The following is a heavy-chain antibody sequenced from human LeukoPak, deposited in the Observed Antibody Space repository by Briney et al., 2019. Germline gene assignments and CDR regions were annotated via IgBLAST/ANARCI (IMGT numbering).Heavy chain of an antibody. J-gene: IGHJ3*02. V-gene: IGHV1-69*13. CDR3: ARDDGRYFDRLGHDAFDI. Sequence: ASVKVSCKASGGTFSTYAISWVRQAPGQGLEWMGGIIPIFGTSNYAQKFQGRVTITADESTSTAYMELSSLRSEDTAVYYCARDDGRYFDRLGHDAFDIWGQGTLVTVSS. CDR1: GGTFSTYA. CDR2: IIPIFGTS. D-gene: IGHD3-9*01.